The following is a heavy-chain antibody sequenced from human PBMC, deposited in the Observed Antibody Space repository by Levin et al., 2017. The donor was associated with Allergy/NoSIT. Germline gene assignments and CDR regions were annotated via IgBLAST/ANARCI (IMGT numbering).Heavy chain of an antibody. D-gene: IGHD6-6*01. J-gene: IGHJ3*01. V-gene: IGHV3-21*01. CDR3: ASDGSYDTLDV. CDR2: ISSSSTYI. Sequence: GESLKISCAASGFTFSGYTLNWVRQAPGKGLEWVSSISSSSTYIYYADSLKGRFTISRDDAKNSLSLQMNSLRVEDTAVYYCASDGSYDTLDVWGQGTMVTVSS. CDR1: GFTFSGYT.